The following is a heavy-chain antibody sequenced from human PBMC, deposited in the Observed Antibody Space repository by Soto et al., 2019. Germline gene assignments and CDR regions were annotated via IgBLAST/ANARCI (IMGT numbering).Heavy chain of an antibody. J-gene: IGHJ4*02. Sequence: GWSLRLSCAASGFTFSSYWMSWVRQAPGKGLEWVARINQDGSEKYYVDSVKGRFTISRDNAKNSLYLQMNSLRAEDTAVYYCARDYPGGSYYDYWGQGTLVTVSS. V-gene: IGHV3-7*03. CDR2: INQDGSEK. CDR1: GFTFSSYW. D-gene: IGHD1-26*01. CDR3: ARDYPGGSYYDY.